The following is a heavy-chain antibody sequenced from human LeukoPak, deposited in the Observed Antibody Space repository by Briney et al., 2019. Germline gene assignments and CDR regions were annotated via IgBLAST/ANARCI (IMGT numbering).Heavy chain of an antibody. D-gene: IGHD6-19*01. CDR1: GFTFSSYG. J-gene: IGHJ4*02. Sequence: GGSLRLSCAASGFTFSSYGMHWVRQAPGKGLEWVSYVSPSSTTIYYADSVKGRFTISRDNAKNSLYLQMNSLRAEDTAVYYCAREHTPYGSGCTAAYWGQGTLVTVSS. CDR2: VSPSSTTI. V-gene: IGHV3-48*01. CDR3: AREHTPYGSGCTAAY.